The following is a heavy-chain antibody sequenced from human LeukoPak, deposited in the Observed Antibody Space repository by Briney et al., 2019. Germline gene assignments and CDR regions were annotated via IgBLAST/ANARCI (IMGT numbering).Heavy chain of an antibody. D-gene: IGHD3-22*01. V-gene: IGHV4-59*06. CDR2: IYYSGST. J-gene: IGHJ4*02. CDR3: ARESNYYDSSGYYLVDY. CDR1: GGSISSYY. Sequence: PSEALSLTCTVSGGSISSYYWSWIRQHPGKGLEWIGYIYYSGSTYYNPSLKSRVTISVDTSKNQFSLKLSSVTAADTAVYYCARESNYYDSSGYYLVDYWGQGTLVTVSS.